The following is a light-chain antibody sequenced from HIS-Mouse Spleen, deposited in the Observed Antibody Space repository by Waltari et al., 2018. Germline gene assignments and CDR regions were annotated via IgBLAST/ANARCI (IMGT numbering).Light chain of an antibody. CDR3: AAWDDSLNGNYV. V-gene: IGLV1-44*01. CDR1: SSNIGSNP. Sequence: QSVLTQPPSASGTPGQRVTISCSGSSSNIGSNPVNWYQQLPGTAPQLLIFSNNRRPSGVPDRFSGSKSGTSASLAISGLQSEDEADYYCAAWDDSLNGNYVFGTGTKVTVL. J-gene: IGLJ1*01. CDR2: SNN.